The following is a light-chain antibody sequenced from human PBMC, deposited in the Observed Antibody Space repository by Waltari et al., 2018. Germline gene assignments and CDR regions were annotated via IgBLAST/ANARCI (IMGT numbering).Light chain of an antibody. CDR2: DAS. CDR1: QSVSSY. CDR3: QQRSNWPVST. V-gene: IGKV3-11*01. J-gene: IGKJ1*01. Sequence: EIVMTQSPAILSLSPGERATLSCRASQSVSSYLAWYQQKPGQAPRLLIYDASNRATGIPARFSGSGSGTDFTLTISSLEPEDFAVYYCQQRSNWPVSTFGQGTKVEIK.